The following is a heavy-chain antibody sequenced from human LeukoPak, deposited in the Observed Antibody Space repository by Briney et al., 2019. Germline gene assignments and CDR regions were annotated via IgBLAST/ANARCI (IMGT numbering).Heavy chain of an antibody. CDR1: GFTFSSYA. J-gene: IGHJ4*02. Sequence: PGGSLRLSCAVSGFTFSSYAMTWVRQAPGKGLEWVSTISSSGGSTYYADPVKGRFTISRDNSKNTLYLQMSSLRAEDTAVYYCANWIGSSSRDYWGQGTLVTVSS. V-gene: IGHV3-23*01. CDR3: ANWIGSSSRDY. D-gene: IGHD6-6*01. CDR2: ISSSGGST.